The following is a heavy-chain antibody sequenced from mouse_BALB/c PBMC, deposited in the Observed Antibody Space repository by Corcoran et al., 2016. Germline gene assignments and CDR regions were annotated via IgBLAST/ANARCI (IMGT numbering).Heavy chain of an antibody. CDR1: GFNIKDTY. J-gene: IGHJ1*01. V-gene: IGHV14-3*02. CDR2: IDPANGNT. Sequence: EVQLQQSGAELVKPGASVKLYCTASGFNIKDTYMHWVKQRPEQGLEWIGRIDPANGNTKYDPKFQGKATITADTSSNTAYLQLSSLTSDDTAVYYCARWDWYFDVLGAGTTVTVS. CDR3: ARWDWYFDV.